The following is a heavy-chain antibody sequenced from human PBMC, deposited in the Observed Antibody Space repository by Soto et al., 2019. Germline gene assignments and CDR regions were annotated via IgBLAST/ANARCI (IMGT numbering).Heavy chain of an antibody. Sequence: QVQLEQSGAEVKRPGASVKVSSKATDYTFANYGISWVRQAPGEGLEWMGWISAYNDDPKYAQRFQGRVTMTTDTSTSPADMDLRSLSSDDTAVYYCARAGGGLGELGYAFDIWGQGTMVTVSS. CDR2: ISAYNDDP. CDR3: ARAGGGLGELGYAFDI. D-gene: IGHD3-16*01. V-gene: IGHV1-18*01. J-gene: IGHJ3*02. CDR1: DYTFANYG.